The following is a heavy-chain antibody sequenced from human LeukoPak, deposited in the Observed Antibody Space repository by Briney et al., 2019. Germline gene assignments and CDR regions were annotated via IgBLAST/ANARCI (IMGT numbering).Heavy chain of an antibody. CDR3: ARGPDVTMVRGVIIADKNFDH. V-gene: IGHV1-2*02. D-gene: IGHD3-10*01. J-gene: IGHJ4*02. CDR1: GYTFTGYY. CDR2: INPNSGGT. Sequence: GASVKVSCKASGYTFTGYYMHWVRQAPGQGLEWMGWINPNSGGTNYAQKFQGRVTMTRDTSISTAYMELSRLRSDDTAVYYCARGPDVTMVRGVIIADKNFDHWGQGTLVTVSS.